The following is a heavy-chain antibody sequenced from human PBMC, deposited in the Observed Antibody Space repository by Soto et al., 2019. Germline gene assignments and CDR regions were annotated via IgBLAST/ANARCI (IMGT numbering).Heavy chain of an antibody. CDR1: GFTFSSYA. Sequence: GGSLRLSCAASGFTFSSYAMSWVRQAPGKGLEWVSAISGSGGSTYYADSVKGRFTISRDNSKNTLYLQMNSLRAEDTAVYYCAKGFYCTNGVCSPNWFDPWGQGTLVTVSS. CDR3: AKGFYCTNGVCSPNWFDP. CDR2: ISGSGGST. V-gene: IGHV3-23*01. D-gene: IGHD2-8*01. J-gene: IGHJ5*02.